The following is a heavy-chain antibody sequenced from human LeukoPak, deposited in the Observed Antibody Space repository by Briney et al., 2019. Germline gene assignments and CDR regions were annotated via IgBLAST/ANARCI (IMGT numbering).Heavy chain of an antibody. CDR2: INTYNGNT. CDR1: GYTFTSYG. Sequence: GASVNVSCKASGYTFTSYGINWVRQAPGQGLEWMGWINTYNGNTYYAQRLQGRFTMTTDTSTSTAYMELRSLRSDDTAIYYCARDVTALSCTSFNCPSGGYFDLWGQGTLVTVSS. V-gene: IGHV1-18*01. J-gene: IGHJ4*02. CDR3: ARDVTALSCTSFNCPSGGYFDL. D-gene: IGHD2/OR15-2a*01.